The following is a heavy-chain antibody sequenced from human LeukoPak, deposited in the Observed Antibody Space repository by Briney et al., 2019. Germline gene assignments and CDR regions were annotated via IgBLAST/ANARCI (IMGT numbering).Heavy chain of an antibody. CDR1: GGSISSSNW. V-gene: IGHV4-4*02. CDR2: IYHSGST. J-gene: IGHJ5*02. D-gene: IGHD6-19*01. CDR3: ARHRRGSGRDAGYWFDP. Sequence: SETLSLTCAVSGGSISSSNWWSWVRQPPGKGLEWIGEIYHSGSTNYNPSLKSRVTISVDKSKNQFSLKLSSVTAADTAVYYCARHRRGSGRDAGYWFDPWGQGTLVTVSS.